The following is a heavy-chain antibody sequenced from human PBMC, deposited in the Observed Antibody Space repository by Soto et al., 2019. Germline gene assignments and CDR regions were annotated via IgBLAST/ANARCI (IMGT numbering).Heavy chain of an antibody. D-gene: IGHD3-3*02. CDR2: IYYSGST. CDR1: GGSISSSSYY. CDR3: ARPFFPFDP. J-gene: IGHJ5*02. Sequence: SETLSLTCTVSGGSISSSSYYWGWIRQPPGKGLEWIGSIYYSGSTYYNPSLKSRVTISVDTSKNQFSLKLSSVTAADTAVYYCARPFFPFDPWGQGTLVTVSS. V-gene: IGHV4-39*01.